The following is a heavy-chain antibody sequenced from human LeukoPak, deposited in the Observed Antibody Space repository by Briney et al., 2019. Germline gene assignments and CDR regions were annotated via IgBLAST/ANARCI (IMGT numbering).Heavy chain of an antibody. J-gene: IGHJ4*02. D-gene: IGHD5-12*01. CDR2: IRSKAYGGTT. Sequence: PGGSLRLSCAASGFTFSNAWMSWVRQAPGKGLEWVGFIRSKAYGGTTEYAASAKGRFTISRDDSKSIAYLQMNSLKTEDTAVYYCTRGGDIVATISYYFDYWGQGTLVTVSS. CDR1: GFTFSNAW. CDR3: TRGGDIVATISYYFDY. V-gene: IGHV3-49*04.